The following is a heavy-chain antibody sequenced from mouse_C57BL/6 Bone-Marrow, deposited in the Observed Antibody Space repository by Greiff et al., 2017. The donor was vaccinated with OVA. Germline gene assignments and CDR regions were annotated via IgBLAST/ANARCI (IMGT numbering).Heavy chain of an antibody. J-gene: IGHJ4*01. D-gene: IGHD2-3*01. CDR1: GYTFTSYG. CDR2: IYPRSGNT. CDR3: ARSHDGYYSYAMDY. Sequence: VMLVESGAELARPGASVKLSCKASGYTFTSYGISWVKQRTGQGLEWIGEIYPRSGNTYYNEKFKGKATLTADKSSSTAYMELRSLTSEDSAVYFCARSHDGYYSYAMDYWGQGTSVTVSS. V-gene: IGHV1-81*01.